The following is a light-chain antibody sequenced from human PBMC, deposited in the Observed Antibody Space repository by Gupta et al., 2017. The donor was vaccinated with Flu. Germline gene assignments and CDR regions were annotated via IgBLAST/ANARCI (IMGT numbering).Light chain of an antibody. V-gene: IGKV3-15*01. CDR2: GAS. Sequence: EIVMTQSPATLSVSPGERATLSCRASQSVSSNLAWYQQKPGQAPRLLIYGASTRATGIPARFSGSGSGTEFTLTISNLQSEDFAVYYCQQYNNWAYTFGQGTQLEIQ. J-gene: IGKJ2*01. CDR1: QSVSSN. CDR3: QQYNNWAYT.